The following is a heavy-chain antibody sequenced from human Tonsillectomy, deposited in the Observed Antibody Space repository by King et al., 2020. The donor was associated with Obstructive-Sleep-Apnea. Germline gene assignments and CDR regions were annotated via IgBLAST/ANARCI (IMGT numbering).Heavy chain of an antibody. CDR2: IGTAGDT. CDR3: ARARGGYSGYDYSYYFDY. CDR1: GFTFSSYD. V-gene: IGHV3-13*01. D-gene: IGHD5-12*01. J-gene: IGHJ4*02. Sequence: VQLVESGGGLVQPGGSLRLSCAASGFTFSSYDMHWLRHATGKGLEWVSAIGTAGDTYYPCSVKGRFTISRENAKNSLYLQMNSLRAGDTAVYYCARARGGYSGYDYSYYFDYWGQGTLVTVSS.